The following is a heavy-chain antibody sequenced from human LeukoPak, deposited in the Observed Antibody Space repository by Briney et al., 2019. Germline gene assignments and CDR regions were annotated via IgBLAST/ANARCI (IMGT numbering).Heavy chain of an antibody. J-gene: IGHJ4*02. Sequence: SETLSLACTVSGGSISSYYWSWIRQPPGKGLEWIGYIYYSGSTNYNPSLKSRVTISVDTSKNQFSLKLSSVTAADTAVYYCARAGSIDYDFWSGYYAHFDYWGQGTLVTVSS. V-gene: IGHV4-59*01. CDR2: IYYSGST. CDR1: GGSISSYY. CDR3: ARAGSIDYDFWSGYYAHFDY. D-gene: IGHD3-3*01.